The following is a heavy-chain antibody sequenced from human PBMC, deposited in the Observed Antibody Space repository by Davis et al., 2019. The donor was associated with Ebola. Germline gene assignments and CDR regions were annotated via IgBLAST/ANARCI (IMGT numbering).Heavy chain of an antibody. J-gene: IGHJ5*02. CDR3: ARGNKEMNYDILTGYSILFGFDP. Sequence: SETLSLTCTVSGGSISSSSYYWGWIRQPPGKGLEWIGSIYYSGSTYYNPSLKSRVTISVDTSKNQFSLKLSSVTAADTAVYYCARGNKEMNYDILTGYSILFGFDPWGQGTRVTVSS. V-gene: IGHV4-39*01. CDR1: GGSISSSSYY. CDR2: IYYSGST. D-gene: IGHD3-9*01.